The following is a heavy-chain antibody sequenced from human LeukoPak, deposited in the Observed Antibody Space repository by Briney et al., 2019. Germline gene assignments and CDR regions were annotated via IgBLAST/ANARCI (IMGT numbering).Heavy chain of an antibody. CDR3: ARVRNGGYYYMDV. CDR1: GGSFSSHY. Sequence: SETLSLTCNASGGSFSSHYWSWIRQPPGQGLEWIGYIYYSGSTNYNPSLKRRVTISVDTAKNQFSLKLSSVTAADTAVYYCARVRNGGYYYMDVWGKGTTVTVSS. V-gene: IGHV4-59*11. D-gene: IGHD5-12*01. CDR2: IYYSGST. J-gene: IGHJ6*03.